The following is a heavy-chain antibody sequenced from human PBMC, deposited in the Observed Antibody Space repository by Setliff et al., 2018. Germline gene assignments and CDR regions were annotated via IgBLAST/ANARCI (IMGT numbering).Heavy chain of an antibody. CDR3: ARDRTAYSYGLDV. Sequence: SETLSLTCTVSGGSISPYFWSWIRQPPGKGLEWIGYIYHNGNTNFNPSLKTRVSMSVDTSKNQIALNLKSVTAADTAVYYCARDRTAYSYGLDVWGQGTTGTVS. D-gene: IGHD5-18*01. CDR2: IYHNGNT. J-gene: IGHJ6*02. V-gene: IGHV4-59*01. CDR1: GGSISPYF.